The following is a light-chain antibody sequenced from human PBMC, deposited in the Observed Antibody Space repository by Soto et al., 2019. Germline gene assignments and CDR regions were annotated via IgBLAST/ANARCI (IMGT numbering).Light chain of an antibody. Sequence: QPVLTQSPSASASLGASVKLTCTLSSGHSTYAIAWHQQQPEKGPRYLMKLNSDGSLTKGDGIPDRFSGSSSGAERHLTIASLQSEDEADYYCQTWGTAIHDVVFGGGTKLTVL. CDR3: QTWGTAIHDVV. V-gene: IGLV4-69*01. J-gene: IGLJ2*01. CDR1: SGHSTYA. CDR2: LNSDGSL.